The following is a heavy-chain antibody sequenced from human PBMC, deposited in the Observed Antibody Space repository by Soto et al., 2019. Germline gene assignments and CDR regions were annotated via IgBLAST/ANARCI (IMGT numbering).Heavy chain of an antibody. CDR1: GFTFSSYG. Sequence: VQLVESGGGVVQPGRSLRLSCAASGFTFSSYGMHWVRQAPGKGLEWVAVISYDGSNKYYADSVKGRFTISRDNSKNTLYLQMNSLRAEDTAVYYCAKDWGVDNYVPPSFDYWGQGTLVTVSS. CDR2: ISYDGSNK. CDR3: AKDWGVDNYVPPSFDY. V-gene: IGHV3-30*18. D-gene: IGHD3-10*02. J-gene: IGHJ4*02.